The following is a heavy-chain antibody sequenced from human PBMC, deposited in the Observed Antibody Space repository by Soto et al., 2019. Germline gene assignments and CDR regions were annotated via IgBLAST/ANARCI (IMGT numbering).Heavy chain of an antibody. Sequence: GASVKVSCKASGYMFTGYYMHWVRQAPGQGLEWMGWINPDSGGTNYQQKFQGRVTMTRDTSISTAYMELSSLRSDDTAVYYCTRKVATSNFDYWGQGTLVTVSS. CDR3: TRKVATSNFDY. CDR2: INPDSGGT. J-gene: IGHJ4*02. CDR1: GYMFTGYY. V-gene: IGHV1-2*02. D-gene: IGHD5-12*01.